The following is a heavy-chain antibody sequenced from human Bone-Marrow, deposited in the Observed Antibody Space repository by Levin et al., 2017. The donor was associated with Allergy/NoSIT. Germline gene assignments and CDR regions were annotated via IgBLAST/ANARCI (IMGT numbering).Heavy chain of an antibody. D-gene: IGHD3-3*01. J-gene: IGHJ4*02. V-gene: IGHV3-21*01. Sequence: GGSLRLSCAASGFIFNSNSMNWVRQAPGKGLEWVSSISSDSRYKYYADSVQGRFTISRDNGKNSLYLRMNSLRDEDTAVYYCARDDASGYYYIQESYDYWGQGNLVTVSS. CDR3: ARDDASGYYYIQESYDY. CDR1: GFIFNSNS. CDR2: ISSDSRYK.